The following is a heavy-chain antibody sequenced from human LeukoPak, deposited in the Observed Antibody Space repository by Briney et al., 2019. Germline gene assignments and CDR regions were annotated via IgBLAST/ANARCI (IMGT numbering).Heavy chain of an antibody. V-gene: IGHV3-23*01. D-gene: IGHD3-10*01. J-gene: IGHJ4*02. CDR2: VSASGDST. Sequence: GGSLRLSCAASGFTFSSYAMSWVRQAPGKGLAWISTVSASGDSTSYADSVKGRFTISRDNAKNSLYLQMNSLRAEDTAVYYCAREDNYYGSGTPFDYWGQGTLVTVSS. CDR1: GFTFSSYA. CDR3: AREDNYYGSGTPFDY.